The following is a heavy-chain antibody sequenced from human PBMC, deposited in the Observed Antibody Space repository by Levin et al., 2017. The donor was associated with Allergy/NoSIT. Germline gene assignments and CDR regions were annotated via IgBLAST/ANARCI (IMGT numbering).Heavy chain of an antibody. V-gene: IGHV4-59*01. CDR1: GGSISSYY. D-gene: IGHD3-9*01. J-gene: IGHJ4*02. CDR2: IYYSGST. CDR3: ARSRGRYFDWLWKY. Sequence: SQTLSLTCTVSGGSISSYYWSWIRQPPGKGLEWIGYIYYSGSTNYNPSLKSRVTISVDTSKNQFSLKLSSVTAADTAVYYCARSRGRYFDWLWKYWGQGTLVTVSS.